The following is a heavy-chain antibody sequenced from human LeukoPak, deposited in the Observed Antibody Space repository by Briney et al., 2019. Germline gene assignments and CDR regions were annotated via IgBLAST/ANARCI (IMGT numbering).Heavy chain of an antibody. V-gene: IGHV3-74*01. CDR2: INNGGSTA. J-gene: IGHJ4*02. Sequence: PGGSLRLSCAASGFTFTNHWMHWVRQAPGKGLVWVSHINNGGSTATYADSVKGRFTISRDNAKNTVFLQMNSLRAEDTAVYFCTRDRSLSFDYWGQGTLVTVSS. CDR3: TRDRSLSFDY. CDR1: GFTFTNHW.